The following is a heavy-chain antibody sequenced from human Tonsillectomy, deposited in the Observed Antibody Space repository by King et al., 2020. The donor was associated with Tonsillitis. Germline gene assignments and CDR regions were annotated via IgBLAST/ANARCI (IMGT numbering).Heavy chain of an antibody. J-gene: IGHJ4*02. Sequence: VQSGGSLRLSCAASGLTFSSYSINWVRQAPGKGGEWVSYSDISSRTLYYADSVKGRFTRSRDNAKNSLYLQMNSLRAEDTAVYYCATSWGNFDYWGQGTLVTVSS. CDR1: GLTFSSYS. CDR3: ATSWGNFDY. CDR2: SDISSRTL. D-gene: IGHD3-16*01. V-gene: IGHV3-48*01.